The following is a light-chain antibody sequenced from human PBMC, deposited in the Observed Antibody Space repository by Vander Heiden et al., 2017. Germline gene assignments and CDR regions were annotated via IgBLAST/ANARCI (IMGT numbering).Light chain of an antibody. CDR3: QQYVNLPLT. V-gene: IGKV1-33*01. CDR1: QDISNY. Sequence: DIQMTQSTSSLSDSVGDRVTITRQSTQDISNYLNWYQQKPGQSPKLLIYDASNLDTGVPERFSGSGSGTDFTFTISSLQPEDIAIYYCQQYVNLPLTFGGGTKVEIK. J-gene: IGKJ4*01. CDR2: DAS.